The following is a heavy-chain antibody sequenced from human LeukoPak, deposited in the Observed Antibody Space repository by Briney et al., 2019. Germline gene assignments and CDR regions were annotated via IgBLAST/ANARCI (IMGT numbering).Heavy chain of an antibody. CDR2: INPNSGGT. CDR1: GYIFIGYY. Sequence: ASVRVSCKTSGYIFIGYYMHWVRQAPGQGLEWMGWINPNSGGTNYAQKFQGRVTMTRDTSISTAYMELSRLRSDDTAVYYCARDYDFWSGYYQMDYWGQGTLVTVSS. D-gene: IGHD3-3*01. V-gene: IGHV1-2*02. J-gene: IGHJ4*02. CDR3: ARDYDFWSGYYQMDY.